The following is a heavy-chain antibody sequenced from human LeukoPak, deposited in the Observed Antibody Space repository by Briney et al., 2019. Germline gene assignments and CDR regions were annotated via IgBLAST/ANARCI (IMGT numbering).Heavy chain of an antibody. CDR1: GFTFSSYS. D-gene: IGHD5-12*01. Sequence: GGSLRLSCAASGFTFSSYSMNWVRQAPGKGLEWVSAISGSGGSTYYADSVKGRFTISRDNSKNTLYLQMNSLRAEDTAVYYCARNSGYGYYFDYWGQGTLVTVSS. J-gene: IGHJ4*02. CDR2: ISGSGGST. CDR3: ARNSGYGYYFDY. V-gene: IGHV3-23*01.